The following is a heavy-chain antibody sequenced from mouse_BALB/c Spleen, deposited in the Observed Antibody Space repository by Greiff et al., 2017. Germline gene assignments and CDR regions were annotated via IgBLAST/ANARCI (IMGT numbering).Heavy chain of an antibody. V-gene: IGHV2-6-4*01. CDR2: IWGGGST. CDR3: ARTYGSYAMDY. CDR1: GFTFSRYC. D-gene: IGHD1-1*01. J-gene: IGHJ4*01. Sequence: VKLVESGPGLVAPSQSLSISCTASGFTFSRYCVRWVRQPPGKGLEWLGMIWGGGSTDYNSALKSRLSIIKDNSKSHVFLKMNSLQTDDTAMYYCARTYGSYAMDYWGQGTSVTVSS.